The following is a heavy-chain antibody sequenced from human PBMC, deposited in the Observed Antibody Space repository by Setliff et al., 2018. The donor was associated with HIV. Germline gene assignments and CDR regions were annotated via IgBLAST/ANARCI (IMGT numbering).Heavy chain of an antibody. CDR3: ARDPGEGGGGFLEWSIGYYYYMDV. CDR1: GGTSSYA. CDR2: IIPIFGTA. V-gene: IGHV1-69*06. Sequence: SVKVSCKASGGTSSYAISWVRQAPGQGLEWMGRIIPIFGTANYAQKFQGRVTITADKSTSTVYMELSRLRSEDTAVYYCARDPGEGGGGFLEWSIGYYYYMDVWGKGTTVTVS. D-gene: IGHD3-3*01. J-gene: IGHJ6*03.